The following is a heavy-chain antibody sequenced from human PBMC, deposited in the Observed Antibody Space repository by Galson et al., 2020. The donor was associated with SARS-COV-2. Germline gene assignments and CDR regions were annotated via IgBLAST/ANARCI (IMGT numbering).Heavy chain of an antibody. V-gene: IGHV4-38-2*02. CDR1: GYSVSTTNY. Sequence: SETLSLTCTVSGYSVSTTNYSGWVRQPPERRQEWTGSVNPSRTTYYNPSLKRRTTTTVNTSKNQFSLRLDSVTAADSALYYCARQGVNMKVLVTVPGWYFYLWGRGNLVSVSS. J-gene: IGHJ2*01. D-gene: IGHD3-22*01. CDR2: VNPSRTT. CDR3: ARQGVNMKVLVTVPGWYFYL.